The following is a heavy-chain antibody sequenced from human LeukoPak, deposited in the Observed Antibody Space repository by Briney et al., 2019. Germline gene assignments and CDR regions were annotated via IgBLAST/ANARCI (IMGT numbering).Heavy chain of an antibody. CDR2: IYSGSST. CDR1: GFTVSSNY. J-gene: IGHJ4*02. D-gene: IGHD6-19*01. V-gene: IGHV3-53*01. Sequence: PGGSLRLSCAASGFTVSSNYMSWVPQAPGKGLECLEVIYSGSSTYYADSVKGRFTISRDNSKNTLYLQMNSLRAEDTAVYYCARDRSSGWYVYEYWGQGTLVTVSS. CDR3: ARDRSSGWYVYEY.